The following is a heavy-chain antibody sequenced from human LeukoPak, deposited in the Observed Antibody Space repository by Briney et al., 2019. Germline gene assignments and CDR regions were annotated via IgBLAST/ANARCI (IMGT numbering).Heavy chain of an antibody. CDR3: VGAAADRTYFDY. CDR2: IYYSGST. Sequence: SETLSLTCTVSGGSISSSNYYWGWIRQPPGKGLEWIGSIYYSGSTYYNPSLKSRVTISVDTSKNQFSLKLSSVTAADTAVYYCVGAAADRTYFDYWGQGTLVTVSS. V-gene: IGHV4-39*01. CDR1: GGSISSSNYY. J-gene: IGHJ4*02. D-gene: IGHD2-2*01.